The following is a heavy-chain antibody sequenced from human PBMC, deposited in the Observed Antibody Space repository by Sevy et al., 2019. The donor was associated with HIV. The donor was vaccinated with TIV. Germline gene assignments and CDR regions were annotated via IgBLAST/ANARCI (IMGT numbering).Heavy chain of an antibody. Sequence: GGSLRLSCAASAFTFSTYDMNWVRQAPGKGVEWISYISSSSSNIYYADSVKGRFTISRDNAKNSLFVQMHSLRAEDTAVYYCAREGGYTDQGMDVWGQGTTVTVSS. D-gene: IGHD5-12*01. CDR3: AREGGYTDQGMDV. J-gene: IGHJ6*02. V-gene: IGHV3-48*01. CDR2: ISSSSSNI. CDR1: AFTFSTYD.